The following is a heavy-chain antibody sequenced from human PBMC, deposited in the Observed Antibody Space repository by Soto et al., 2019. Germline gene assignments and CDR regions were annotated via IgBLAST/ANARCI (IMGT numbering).Heavy chain of an antibody. CDR3: AREGRADAFDI. Sequence: QVQLVECGGGVVQPGRSLRLSCAASGFTFSSYAMHWVRQAPGKGLEWVAVISYDGSNKYYADSVKGRFTISRDNSKNTLYLQMNSLRAEDTAVYYGAREGRADAFDIWGQASMVTVSS. CDR1: GFTFSSYA. V-gene: IGHV3-30-3*01. CDR2: ISYDGSNK. J-gene: IGHJ3*02.